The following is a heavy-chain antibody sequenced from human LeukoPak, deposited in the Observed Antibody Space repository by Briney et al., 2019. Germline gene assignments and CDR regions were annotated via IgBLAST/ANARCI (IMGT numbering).Heavy chain of an antibody. CDR2: ISSSSSYI. J-gene: IGHJ4*02. CDR1: GFTFSSYS. Sequence: PGGSLRLSCAASGFTFSSYSMNLVRQAPGKGLEWVSSISSSSSYIYYADSVKGRFTISRDNAKNSLYLQMNSLRAEDTAVYYCAAYSGYDRDYWGQGTLVTVSS. D-gene: IGHD5-12*01. CDR3: AAYSGYDRDY. V-gene: IGHV3-21*01.